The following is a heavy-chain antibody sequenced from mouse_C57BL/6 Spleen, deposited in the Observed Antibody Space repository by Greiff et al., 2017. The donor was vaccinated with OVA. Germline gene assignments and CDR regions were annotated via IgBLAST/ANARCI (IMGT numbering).Heavy chain of an antibody. Sequence: EVQLQQSGPELVKPGASVKISCKASGYSFTGYYMHWVKQSSEKSLEWIGEINPSTGGTSYNQKFKGKATLTVDKSSSTAYMQRKSLTSEDSAVYYCAKTEGNSWFAYWGQGTLVTVSA. CDR2: INPSTGGT. J-gene: IGHJ3*01. D-gene: IGHD2-1*01. CDR1: GYSFTGYY. V-gene: IGHV1-43*01. CDR3: AKTEGNSWFAY.